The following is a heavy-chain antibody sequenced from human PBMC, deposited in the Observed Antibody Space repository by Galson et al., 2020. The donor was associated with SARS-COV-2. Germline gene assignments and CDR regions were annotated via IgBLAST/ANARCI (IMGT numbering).Heavy chain of an antibody. J-gene: IGHJ6*02. D-gene: IGHD5-18*01. CDR2: IYYSGST. CDR1: GGSISSYY. CDR3: ARELPDGMDV. V-gene: IGHV4-59*01. Sequence: ETSETLSLTCTVSGGSISSYYWSWIRQLPGKGLEWIGYIYYSGSTNYNPSLKSRVTISVDTSKNQFSLKLSSVTAADTAVYYCARELPDGMDVWGQGTTVTVSS.